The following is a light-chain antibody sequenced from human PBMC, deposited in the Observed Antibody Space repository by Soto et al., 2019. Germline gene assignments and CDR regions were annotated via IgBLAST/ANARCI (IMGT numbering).Light chain of an antibody. CDR2: GNN. CDR1: SSNIGSNY. J-gene: IGLJ3*02. V-gene: IGLV1-47*01. CDR3: AAWDDSLSGVV. Sequence: QSVLIQPPSASGTPGQRVTISCSGSSSNIGSNYVSWYHQLPGTAPKPLVYGNNQRPSGVPDRFSGSKSGTSASLAISGLRSEDEADYYCAAWDDSLSGVVFGGGTKLTVL.